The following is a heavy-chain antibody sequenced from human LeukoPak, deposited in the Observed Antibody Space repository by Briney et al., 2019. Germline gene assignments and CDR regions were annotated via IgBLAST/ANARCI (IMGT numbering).Heavy chain of an antibody. CDR2: IIPILGIA. CDR3: AAEGDYGDFYFDY. V-gene: IGHV1-69*04. CDR1: GGTFSSYV. D-gene: IGHD4-17*01. J-gene: IGHJ4*02. Sequence: ASVKVSCKASGGTFSSYVITWVRQAPGQGLEWMGRIIPILGIANYAQKFQGRVTITADKSTSTAYMELSSLRSEDTAVYYCAAEGDYGDFYFDYWGQGTLVTVSS.